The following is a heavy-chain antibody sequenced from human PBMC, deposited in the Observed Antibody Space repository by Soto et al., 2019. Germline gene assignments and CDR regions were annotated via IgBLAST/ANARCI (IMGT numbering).Heavy chain of an antibody. J-gene: IGHJ6*02. CDR1: GGPLSVDY. D-gene: IGHD1-20*01. V-gene: IGHV4-59*01. Sequence: SGTLSLTCTVSGGPLSVDYWSWFRQPPGKGLEWIGYIYYSGSTDYNPSLKSRVTISVDTSRTQFSLKLSSVTAADTAVYYCARGGAITPSYGMDVWGQGTTVTVSS. CDR3: ARGGAITPSYGMDV. CDR2: IYYSGST.